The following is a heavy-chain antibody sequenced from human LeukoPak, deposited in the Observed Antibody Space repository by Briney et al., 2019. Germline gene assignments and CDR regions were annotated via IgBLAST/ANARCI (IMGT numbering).Heavy chain of an antibody. Sequence: SETLSLTCAVHGGSFSGYYWSWIRQPPGKGLEWIGYIYYSGSTNYNPSLKSRVTISVDTSKNQFSLKLSSVTAADTAVYYCARHRSANGSGRIPNWFDPWGQGTLVTVSS. CDR3: ARHRSANGSGRIPNWFDP. CDR1: GGSFSGYY. V-gene: IGHV4-34*01. J-gene: IGHJ5*02. D-gene: IGHD3-10*01. CDR2: IYYSGST.